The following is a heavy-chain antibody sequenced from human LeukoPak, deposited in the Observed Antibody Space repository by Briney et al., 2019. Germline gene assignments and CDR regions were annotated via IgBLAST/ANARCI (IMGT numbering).Heavy chain of an antibody. CDR3: AKDMDDHGDYLFHY. J-gene: IGHJ4*02. Sequence: GGSLRLSCAASGFTFSNYVMSWVRQAPGKGLEWVSGISRSGPDTYYADSVKGRFTISRDDSKRTLYLQMNSLSAEETGVYYCAKDMDDHGDYLFHYWGQGALDTDPS. V-gene: IGHV3-23*01. D-gene: IGHD4-17*01. CDR2: ISRSGPDT. CDR1: GFTFSNYV.